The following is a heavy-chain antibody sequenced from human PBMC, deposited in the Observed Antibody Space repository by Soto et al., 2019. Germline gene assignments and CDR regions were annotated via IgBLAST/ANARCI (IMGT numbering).Heavy chain of an antibody. Sequence: QVQLVESGGGVVQPGRSLRLSCAASGFTFSSYGLHWVRQAPGKGLEWVAVIWYDGSNKYYADSVKGRFTISRDNSKNTLHLQMNSLRAEDTAVYYCERDKDSGCPDAFDIWGQGTMVTVSS. CDR3: ERDKDSGCPDAFDI. CDR1: GFTFSSYG. J-gene: IGHJ3*02. D-gene: IGHD2-15*01. V-gene: IGHV3-33*01. CDR2: IWYDGSNK.